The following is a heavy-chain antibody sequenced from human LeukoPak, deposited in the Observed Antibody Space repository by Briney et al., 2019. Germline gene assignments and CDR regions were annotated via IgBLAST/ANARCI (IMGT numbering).Heavy chain of an antibody. D-gene: IGHD6-19*01. CDR1: GFIFNNYA. J-gene: IGHJ4*02. V-gene: IGHV3-9*01. CDR3: AKDNRRHYTSGPNPDSLH. Sequence: GGSLRVSCAGSGFIFNNYAMHWVRQHPGKGLEWVSGVSWDSGSIDYADSVKGRFTISRDNAKNSLYLQMNSLRVEDTAFYYCAKDNRRHYTSGPNPDSLHWGQGALVTVSS. CDR2: VSWDSGSI.